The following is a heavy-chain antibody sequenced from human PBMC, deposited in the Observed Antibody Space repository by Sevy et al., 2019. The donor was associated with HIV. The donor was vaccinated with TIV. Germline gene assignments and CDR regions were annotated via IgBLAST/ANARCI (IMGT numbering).Heavy chain of an antibody. V-gene: IGHV3-23*01. Sequence: GGSLRLSCAASGFTFSSYAMSWVRQAPGKGLEWVSAISGSGGSTYYADSVKGRFTISRDNSKNTLYLQMNGLRAEDTAVYYCAKVKGGSWYYYYYYMDVWGKGTTVTVSS. D-gene: IGHD6-13*01. CDR1: GFTFSSYA. CDR2: ISGSGGST. J-gene: IGHJ6*03. CDR3: AKVKGGSWYYYYYYMDV.